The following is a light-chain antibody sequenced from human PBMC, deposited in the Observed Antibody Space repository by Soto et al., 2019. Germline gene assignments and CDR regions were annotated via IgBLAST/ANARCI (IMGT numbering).Light chain of an antibody. V-gene: IGLV2-11*01. Sequence: QSVLTQPRSVSGSPGQSVTISCAGTSTDVGGYDYVSWYQQHPNKAPKLMIYDVTKRPSGVPDRFSGSKSGNTASLTISGLQAEDEADYYCCSYAGSNMVFGGGTQLTVL. J-gene: IGLJ2*01. CDR1: STDVGGYDY. CDR2: DVT. CDR3: CSYAGSNMV.